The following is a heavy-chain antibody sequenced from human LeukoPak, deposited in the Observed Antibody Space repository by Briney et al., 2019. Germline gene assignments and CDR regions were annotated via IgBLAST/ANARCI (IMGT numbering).Heavy chain of an antibody. CDR2: MNPNSGNT. CDR1: GYTFTTYD. D-gene: IGHD6-13*01. J-gene: IGHJ4*02. V-gene: IGHV1-8*01. CDR3: ARIAAPGNRRLNF. Sequence: GASVKVSCEASGYTFTTYDINWVRQAAGQGLEWMGWMNPNSGNTGNAQKFQGRVTMTRNTSISIAYMELTSLTSEDTAVYFCARIAAPGNRRLNFWGQGTLVTVSS.